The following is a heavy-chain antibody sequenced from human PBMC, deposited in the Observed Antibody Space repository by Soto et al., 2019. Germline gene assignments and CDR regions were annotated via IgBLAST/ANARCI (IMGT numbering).Heavy chain of an antibody. V-gene: IGHV3-23*01. CDR1: GFTFSSYA. CDR2: ITDSGGST. Sequence: EVQLLESGGGLVQPGGSLRLSCAASGFTFSSYAMSWVRQAPGKGLEWVSAITDSGGSTFYADSVKGRFTISRDNSKHTLYLQMNSLRAEDTAVYYCAKGLRRLHLGELSTWGQGTLVTVSS. CDR3: AKGLRRLHLGELST. D-gene: IGHD3-16*02. J-gene: IGHJ4*02.